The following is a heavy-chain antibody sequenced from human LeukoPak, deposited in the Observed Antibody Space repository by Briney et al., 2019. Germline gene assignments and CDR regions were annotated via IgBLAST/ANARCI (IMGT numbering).Heavy chain of an antibody. D-gene: IGHD5-18*01. CDR1: GGSFSGYY. J-gene: IGHJ3*02. CDR2: IYYSGST. CDR3: ARDRNTGDDAFDI. V-gene: IGHV4-31*11. Sequence: PSETLSLTCAVYGGSFSGYYWSWIRQHPGKGLEWIGYIYYSGSTYYNPSLKSRVTISVDTSKNQFSLKLSSVTAADTAVYYCARDRNTGDDAFDIWGQGTMVTVSS.